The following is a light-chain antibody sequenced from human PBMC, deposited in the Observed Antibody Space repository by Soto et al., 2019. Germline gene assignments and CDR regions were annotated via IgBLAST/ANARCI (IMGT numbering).Light chain of an antibody. Sequence: QSALTQPASVSGSPGQSITISCTGTSSDVGGYNYVSWYQQVPGKAPKLMIYDVSNRPSGVSNRFSGSKSGNTASLAISGLQAEDEADYYCSSYSSSDTLVIFGGGTKLTVL. CDR3: SSYSSSDTLVI. J-gene: IGLJ2*01. V-gene: IGLV2-14*01. CDR2: DVS. CDR1: SSDVGGYNY.